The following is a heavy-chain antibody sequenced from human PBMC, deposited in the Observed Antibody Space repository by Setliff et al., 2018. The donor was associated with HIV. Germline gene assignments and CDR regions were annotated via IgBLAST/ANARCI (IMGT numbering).Heavy chain of an antibody. CDR1: GGSISSHF. Sequence: SETLSLTCTVSGGSISSHFWMWIRQPPGKGLEWIGYVHHSGTTNSKPSLRSRVTISVDTSKNQFALKLRSVTAADAAIYYCAREGLRIAAAGYNWFDPWGPGTLVTVS. CDR2: VHHSGTT. J-gene: IGHJ5*02. CDR3: AREGLRIAAAGYNWFDP. D-gene: IGHD6-13*01. V-gene: IGHV4-59*11.